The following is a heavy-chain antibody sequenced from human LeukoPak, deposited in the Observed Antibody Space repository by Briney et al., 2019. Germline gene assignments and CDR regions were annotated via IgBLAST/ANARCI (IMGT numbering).Heavy chain of an antibody. D-gene: IGHD3-16*02. J-gene: IGHJ4*02. Sequence: PSQTLSLTCTVSGGSISNGGYYWSWIRQLPGKGLEWIGYIYYNGHTYYNPSLKSRVVISVDTSKNQFSLKLSSVTAADTAVYYCARGDYVWGSYRYPGSFDYWGQGTLVTVSS. CDR2: IYYNGHT. CDR3: ARGDYVWGSYRYPGSFDY. CDR1: GGSISNGGYY. V-gene: IGHV4-31*03.